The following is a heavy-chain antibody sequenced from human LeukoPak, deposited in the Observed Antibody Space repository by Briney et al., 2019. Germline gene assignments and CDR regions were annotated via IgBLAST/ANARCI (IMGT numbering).Heavy chain of an antibody. V-gene: IGHV4-34*01. J-gene: IGHJ6*03. CDR2: INHSGSP. CDR1: GGSFSGYY. CDR3: ARARSGYYYYMDV. D-gene: IGHD3-3*01. Sequence: SETLSLTCAVYGGSFSGYYWSWIRQPPGKGLEWIGEINHSGSPNYNPSLKSRVTISVDTSKNQFSLKLSSVTAADTAVYYCARARSGYYYYMDVWGKGTTVTVSS.